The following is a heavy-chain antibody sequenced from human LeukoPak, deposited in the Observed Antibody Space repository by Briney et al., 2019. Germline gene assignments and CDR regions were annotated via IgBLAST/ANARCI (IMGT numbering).Heavy chain of an antibody. J-gene: IGHJ5*02. V-gene: IGHV3-53*05. CDR2: IYSGGST. CDR3: ARNWFDP. CDR1: GGTFSSYA. Sequence: SCKASGGTFSSYAISWVRQAPGKGLECVSVIYSGGSTYYADSVKGRFTISRDKSKNTVYLQMNSLRFEDTAMYYCARNWFDPWGQGTLVTVSS.